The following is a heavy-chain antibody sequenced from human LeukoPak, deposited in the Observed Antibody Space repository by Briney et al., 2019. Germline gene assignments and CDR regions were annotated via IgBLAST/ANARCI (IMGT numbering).Heavy chain of an antibody. J-gene: IGHJ4*02. D-gene: IGHD4-17*01. CDR1: GGTFSSYA. CDR2: IIPILGIA. V-gene: IGHV1-69*04. Sequence: GSSVKVSCKASGGTFSSYAISWVRQAPGQGLEWMGRIIPILGIANYAQKFQGRVTITADKSTSTAYMELSSLRSEDTAVYYCANGLRRASFDYWGQGTLVTVSS. CDR3: ANGLRRASFDY.